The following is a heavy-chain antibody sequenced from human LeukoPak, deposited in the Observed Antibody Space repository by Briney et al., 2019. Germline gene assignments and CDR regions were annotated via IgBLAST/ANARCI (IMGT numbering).Heavy chain of an antibody. V-gene: IGHV1-3*03. CDR2: INAGNGNT. CDR3: ARDIVATETGIYLLDY. Sequence: GASVKVSCKASGYTFTSYAMHWVRQAPGQRLEWMGWINAGNGNTKYSQEFQGRVTITRDTSASTAYMELSSLRSEDMAVYYCARDIVATETGIYLLDYWGQGTLVTVSS. D-gene: IGHD5-12*01. J-gene: IGHJ4*02. CDR1: GYTFTSYA.